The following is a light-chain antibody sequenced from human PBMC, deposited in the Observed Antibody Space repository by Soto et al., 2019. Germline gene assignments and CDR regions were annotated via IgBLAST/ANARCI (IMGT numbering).Light chain of an antibody. CDR1: QTISTW. CDR3: QQYNSYSPT. V-gene: IGKV1-5*03. CDR2: KAS. J-gene: IGKJ1*01. Sequence: DIQMTQSPSTLSGSVGDRVTITCRASQTISTWLAWYQQKAGKAPKVLIYKASSLQIGVPSRFSGSGSGTEFTLTISRLQPDDSATYYCQQYNSYSPTFGQGTKVDIK.